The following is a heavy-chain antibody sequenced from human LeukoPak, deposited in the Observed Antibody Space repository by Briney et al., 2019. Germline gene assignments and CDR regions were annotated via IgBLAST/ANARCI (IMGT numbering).Heavy chain of an antibody. D-gene: IGHD3-3*01. CDR3: AKDLYDFPFDY. CDR1: GFTFSSYA. CDR2: ISGSGGST. V-gene: IGHV3-23*01. J-gene: IGHJ4*02. Sequence: GGSLRLSCAAYGFTFSSYAMSWVRQAPGKGREWVSAISGSGGSTYYADSVKGRFTISRDNSKNTLYLQMNSLRAEDTAVYYCAKDLYDFPFDYWGQGTLVTVSS.